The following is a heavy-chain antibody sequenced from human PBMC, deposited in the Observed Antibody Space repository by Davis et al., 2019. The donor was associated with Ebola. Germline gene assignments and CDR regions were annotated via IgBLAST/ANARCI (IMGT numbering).Heavy chain of an antibody. Sequence: GGSLRLSCVASGFTFSSYTMSWVRQAPGKGLEWVSTISISGDSTYFADSVKGRFTVSRDNSKNTLYLQMNSLRAEDTAVYYCAKGSVTIFGVAPDYYGMDVWGKGTTVTVSS. D-gene: IGHD3-3*01. CDR2: ISISGDST. CDR1: GFTFSSYT. V-gene: IGHV3-23*01. CDR3: AKGSVTIFGVAPDYYGMDV. J-gene: IGHJ6*04.